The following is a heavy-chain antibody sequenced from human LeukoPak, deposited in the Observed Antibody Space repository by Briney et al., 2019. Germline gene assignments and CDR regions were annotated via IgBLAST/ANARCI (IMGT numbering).Heavy chain of an antibody. CDR1: GFTFNSFG. CDR2: ISYDGSNK. D-gene: IGHD3-22*01. Sequence: PGRSLRLSCAAPGFTFNSFGMHWVRQAPGKGLEWVAVISYDGSNKYFADSVKGRFTISRDNSKNTLYLQMNSLRAEDTAVYYCAKDYDSSGWAAFDIWGQGTMVTVSS. CDR3: AKDYDSSGWAAFDI. J-gene: IGHJ3*02. V-gene: IGHV3-30*18.